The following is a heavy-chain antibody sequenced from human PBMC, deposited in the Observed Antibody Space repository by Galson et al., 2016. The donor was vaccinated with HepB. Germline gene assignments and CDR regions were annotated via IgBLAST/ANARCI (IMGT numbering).Heavy chain of an antibody. CDR3: ARDKPDWIFDY. V-gene: IGHV3-33*01. Sequence: SLRLSCAASGFTFSSYGMHWVRQAPGKGLEWVANIWYDGINKYYADSVKGRFTISRDDSKNTLYLQMNSLRAEDTAVYYCARDKPDWIFDYWGQGTLVTVSS. CDR1: GFTFSSYG. J-gene: IGHJ4*02. D-gene: IGHD3-9*01. CDR2: IWYDGINK.